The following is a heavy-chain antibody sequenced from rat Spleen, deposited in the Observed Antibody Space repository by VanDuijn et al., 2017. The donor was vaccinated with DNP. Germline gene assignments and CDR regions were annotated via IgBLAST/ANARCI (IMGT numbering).Heavy chain of an antibody. V-gene: IGHV5-25*01. Sequence: EVQLVESGGDLVQPGRSLKLSCAASGFTFSDYYMAWVRQTPKKGLEWVASISTGGGITYYRDSVKGRFTVSRENAKSTLFLQMNSLRSEDTATYYCTRATGFDYWGQGVMVTVSS. CDR1: GFTFSDYY. D-gene: IGHD4-2*01. CDR2: ISTGGGIT. J-gene: IGHJ2*01. CDR3: TRATGFDY.